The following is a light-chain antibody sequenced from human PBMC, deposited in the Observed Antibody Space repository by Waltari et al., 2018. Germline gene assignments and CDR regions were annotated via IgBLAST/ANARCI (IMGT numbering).Light chain of an antibody. CDR3: HVWDSSNDHLVI. Sequence: SYVLNQPPSVSVAPGQTATITWGGNNIERKTVQWSQQRPGQAPVVVVYDDTDRPSRVPDRFSGSNSGNTATLTINRVEVGDEADYYCHVWDSSNDHLVIFGGGTRLTVL. V-gene: IGLV3-21*02. CDR1: NIERKT. CDR2: DDT. J-gene: IGLJ2*01.